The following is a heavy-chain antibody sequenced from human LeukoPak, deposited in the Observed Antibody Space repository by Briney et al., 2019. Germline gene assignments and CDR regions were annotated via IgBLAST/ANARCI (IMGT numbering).Heavy chain of an antibody. CDR2: INPNSGGT. J-gene: IGHJ3*02. V-gene: IGHV1-2*06. Sequence: ASVKVSCKATGYSFIDYYMHWVRQAPGQGLEWMGRINPNSGGTNYAQEFQGRGTLTRDTSISTAYMELSSLRSDDAAVYFCARDTSANGFDIWGQGTMVTVSS. CDR1: GYSFIDYY. CDR3: ARDTSANGFDI.